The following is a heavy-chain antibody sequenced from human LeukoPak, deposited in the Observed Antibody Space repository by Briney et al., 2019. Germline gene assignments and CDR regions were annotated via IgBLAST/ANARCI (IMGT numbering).Heavy chain of an antibody. J-gene: IGHJ2*01. CDR2: FSGSGSSA. Sequence: GGSLRLSCAASGFTFSSYAMSWVRQAPGKGLEWVSGFSGSGSSAYYADSVKGGFTISRDNSKNTLYLQMNSLRAEDTAVYYCAKVLGSYWYFDLWGRGTLVTVSS. D-gene: IGHD2-15*01. CDR3: AKVLGSYWYFDL. CDR1: GFTFSSYA. V-gene: IGHV3-23*01.